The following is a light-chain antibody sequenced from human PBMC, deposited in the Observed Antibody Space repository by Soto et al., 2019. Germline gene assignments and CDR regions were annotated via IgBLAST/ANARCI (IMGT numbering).Light chain of an antibody. CDR2: GAS. CDR1: QSIRTN. J-gene: IGKJ2*01. V-gene: IGKV3-15*01. CDR3: QHYNSWARS. Sequence: ELVMTQSPPTLSLSPGERATLSCRASQSIRTNLAWYQHIPGQAPRLLIYGASTRASGIPTMFSVSGSGTEFTLTISSLQSEDFAVYYCQHYNSWARSFGQGTKVDIK.